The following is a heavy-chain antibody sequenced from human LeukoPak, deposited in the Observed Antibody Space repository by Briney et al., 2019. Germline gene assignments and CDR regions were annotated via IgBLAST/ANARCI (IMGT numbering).Heavy chain of an antibody. D-gene: IGHD2-2*01. V-gene: IGHV3-21*01. CDR2: ISSSGSYI. J-gene: IGHJ6*03. CDR1: GFTFSSYG. Sequence: GGSLRLSCAASGFTFSSYGMSWVRQAPGKGLEWVSSISSSGSYIYYADSVKGRFTISRDNAKNSLYLQMNSLRAEDTAVYYCARDFHCSSTSCYMDVWGKGTTVTISS. CDR3: ARDFHCSSTSCYMDV.